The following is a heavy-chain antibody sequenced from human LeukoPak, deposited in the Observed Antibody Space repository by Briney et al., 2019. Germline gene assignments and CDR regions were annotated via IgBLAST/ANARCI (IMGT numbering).Heavy chain of an antibody. CDR1: GGTCSSYT. CDR3: ARDGLSSTAVYYYYGMDV. J-gene: IGHJ6*02. V-gene: IGHV1-69*04. Sequence: SVRVSCKASGGTCSSYTISWVRHAPGQGLEWMGRIIPILGIANYAQKFQGRVTITADKSTSTAYMELSSLRSEDTAVYYCARDGLSSTAVYYYYGMDVWGQGTTVTVSS. D-gene: IGHD6-13*01. CDR2: IIPILGIA.